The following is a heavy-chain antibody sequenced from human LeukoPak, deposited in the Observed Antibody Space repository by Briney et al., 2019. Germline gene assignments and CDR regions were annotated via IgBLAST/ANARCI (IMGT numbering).Heavy chain of an antibody. D-gene: IGHD6-19*01. CDR3: AKDVDSSGWYYFDY. CDR1: GFTFSSYG. Sequence: GGSLRLSWAASGFTFSSYGMHWVRQAPGKWFEWVAFIRYDGSNKYYADSVKGRFTISRDNSKNTLYLQMNSLRAEDTAVYYCAKDVDSSGWYYFDYWGQGTLVTVSS. V-gene: IGHV3-30*02. J-gene: IGHJ4*02. CDR2: IRYDGSNK.